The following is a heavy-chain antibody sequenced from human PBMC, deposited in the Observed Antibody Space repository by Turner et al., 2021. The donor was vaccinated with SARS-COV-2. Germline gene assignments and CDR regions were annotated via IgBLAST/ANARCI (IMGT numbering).Heavy chain of an antibody. CDR3: AILEYYDILTGVDYGMDV. Sequence: QVQLVQSGAEVKKPGAPVKVSCKASGYTFTGYYMHWVRQAPGQGLEWMGWINPNSGGTNYAQKFQGRVTMTRDTSISTAYMELSRLRSDDTAVYYCAILEYYDILTGVDYGMDVWGQGTTVTVSS. D-gene: IGHD3-9*01. J-gene: IGHJ6*02. CDR1: GYTFTGYY. V-gene: IGHV1-2*02. CDR2: INPNSGGT.